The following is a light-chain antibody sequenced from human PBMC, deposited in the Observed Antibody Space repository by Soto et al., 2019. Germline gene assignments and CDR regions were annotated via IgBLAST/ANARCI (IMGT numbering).Light chain of an antibody. CDR3: QQYGSSGT. CDR1: QSVSSSY. CDR2: GAS. V-gene: IGKV3-20*01. Sequence: EIVLTQSPDTLSLSPGESATLSCRASQSVSSSYLAWYQQKPGQAPRLLIYGASYRATGIPDRFSASGSGPDFTLTITRLEPDDFAVYYCQQYGSSGTFGQGTKVDIK. J-gene: IGKJ1*01.